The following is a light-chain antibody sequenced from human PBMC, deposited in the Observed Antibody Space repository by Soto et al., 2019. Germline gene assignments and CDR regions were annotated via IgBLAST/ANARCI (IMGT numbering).Light chain of an antibody. CDR2: GAS. J-gene: IGKJ1*01. CDR1: QSVRTN. CDR3: QQYNDNWPT. Sequence: EIVMTQSPAILSVSPGEIATLYCSASQSVRTNLAWYQHKPGQSPRLLIYGASNRATGFPARFSGSGSGTEFTLTINGLQSEDFAVYYCQQYNDNWPTFGQGTKVDIK. V-gene: IGKV3-15*01.